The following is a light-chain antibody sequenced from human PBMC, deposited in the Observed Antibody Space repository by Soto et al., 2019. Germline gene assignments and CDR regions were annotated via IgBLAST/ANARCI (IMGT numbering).Light chain of an antibody. Sequence: QTVVTQEPSFSVSPGGTVTLTCGLSSGSVSTSYYPSWYQQTPGQAPRTLIYSTNTRSSGVPDRFSGTILRNKAALTITGAQADDESDYYCVLYMGSGIWVFGEGTKLTVL. CDR3: VLYMGSGIWV. CDR2: STN. J-gene: IGLJ3*02. CDR1: SGSVSTSYY. V-gene: IGLV8-61*01.